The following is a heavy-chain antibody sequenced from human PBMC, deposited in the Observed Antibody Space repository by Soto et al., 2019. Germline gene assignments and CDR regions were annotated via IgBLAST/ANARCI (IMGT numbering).Heavy chain of an antibody. Sequence: PVESFKISCKGSGYTFTDYWIGWVRQAPGQRLEWMGWINAGNGNTKYSQKFQGRVTITRDTSASTAYMELSSLRSEDTAVYYCARDITMVRGVITSYYYYYGMDVWGQGTTVTVSS. J-gene: IGHJ6*02. CDR2: INAGNGNT. D-gene: IGHD3-10*01. V-gene: IGHV1-3*01. CDR1: GYTFTDYW. CDR3: ARDITMVRGVITSYYYYYGMDV.